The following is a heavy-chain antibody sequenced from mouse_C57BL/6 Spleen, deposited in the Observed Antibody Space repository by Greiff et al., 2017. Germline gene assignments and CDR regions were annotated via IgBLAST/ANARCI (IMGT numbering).Heavy chain of an antibody. CDR2: INPNNGGT. D-gene: IGHD1-1*01. Sequence: VQLQQSGPELVKPGASVKMSCKASGYTFTDYNMHWVKQSHGKSLEWIGYINPNNGGTSYNQKFKGKATLTVNKSSSTAYMELRSLTSEDSAVYYCAYYGSSYGYFDVWGTGTTGTVSS. CDR1: GYTFTDYN. V-gene: IGHV1-22*01. CDR3: AYYGSSYGYFDV. J-gene: IGHJ1*03.